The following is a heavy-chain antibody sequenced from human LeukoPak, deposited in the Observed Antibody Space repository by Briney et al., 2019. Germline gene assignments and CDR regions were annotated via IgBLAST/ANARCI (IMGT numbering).Heavy chain of an antibody. CDR3: ARPRYSSGWYYFDY. D-gene: IGHD6-19*01. J-gene: IGHJ4*02. CDR1: GFTFSSYS. CDR2: ISSSSSYI. Sequence: PGGSLRLSCAASGFTFSSYSMNWDRQAPGKGLEWVSSISSSSSYIYYADSVKGRFTISRDNAKNSLYLQMNSLRAEDTAVYYCARPRYSSGWYYFDYWGQGTLVTVSS. V-gene: IGHV3-21*01.